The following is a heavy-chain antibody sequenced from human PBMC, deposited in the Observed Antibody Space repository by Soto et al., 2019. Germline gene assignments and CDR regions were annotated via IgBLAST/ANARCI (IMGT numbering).Heavy chain of an antibody. Sequence: QLQLQESGPGLVKPSETLSLTCTVSGGSISSSGYYWGWIRQPPGKGLEWIGTIYYSGSTYYNPSLKGRVTLSVDTSKNQFSLKLSSVTAADTAVYYCARQFSVYGDYGRYFDFWGQGTLVTVSS. D-gene: IGHD4-17*01. J-gene: IGHJ4*02. CDR1: GGSISSSGYY. CDR2: IYYSGST. V-gene: IGHV4-39*01. CDR3: ARQFSVYGDYGRYFDF.